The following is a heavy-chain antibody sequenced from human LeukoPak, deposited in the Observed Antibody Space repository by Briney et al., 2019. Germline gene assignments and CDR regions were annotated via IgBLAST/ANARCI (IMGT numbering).Heavy chain of an antibody. J-gene: IGHJ4*02. D-gene: IGHD3-22*01. V-gene: IGHV3-66*01. CDR1: GFTVSSNY. Sequence: GGSLRLSCAASGFTVSSNYMSWVRQAPGKGLEWVSVIYSGGSTYYADSVKGRFTISRDNSKNTLYLQMNSLRAEDTAVYYCAREPTYYYDSSGYDYGGQGTLVTVSS. CDR3: AREPTYYYDSSGYDY. CDR2: IYSGGST.